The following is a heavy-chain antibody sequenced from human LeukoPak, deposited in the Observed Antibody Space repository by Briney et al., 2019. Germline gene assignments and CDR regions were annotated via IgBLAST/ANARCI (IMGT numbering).Heavy chain of an antibody. J-gene: IGHJ6*02. D-gene: IGHD2-2*02. CDR2: ISAYNGNT. Sequence: GASVKVSCKASGYTFTSYGISWVRQAPGQGLEWMGWISAYNGNTNYAQKLQGRVTMTTDTSTSTAYMELRSLRSDDTAVYYCARGISYDTETLYYYYYYGMDVWGQGTTVTVSS. CDR1: GYTFTSYG. V-gene: IGHV1-18*01. CDR3: ARGISYDTETLYYYYYYGMDV.